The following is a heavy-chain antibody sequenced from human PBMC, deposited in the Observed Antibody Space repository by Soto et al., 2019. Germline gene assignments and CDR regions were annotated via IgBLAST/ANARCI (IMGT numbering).Heavy chain of an antibody. CDR1: GFTVSSNY. CDR2: IYSGGST. CDR3: ARDQSRQLVTFDY. J-gene: IGHJ4*01. D-gene: IGHD6-6*01. V-gene: IGHV3-66*01. Sequence: GGSLRLSCAASGFTVSSNYMSWVRQAPGKGLEWVSVIYSGGSTYYADSEKGRFTISRDNSKNTLYLQMNSLRAEDTAVYYCARDQSRQLVTFDYWGHGTLVTVSS.